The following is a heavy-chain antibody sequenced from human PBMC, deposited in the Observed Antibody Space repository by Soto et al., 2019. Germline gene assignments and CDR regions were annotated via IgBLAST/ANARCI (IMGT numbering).Heavy chain of an antibody. CDR2: IKQDGSEK. CDR1: GFTFSSYY. J-gene: IGHJ4*02. V-gene: IGHV3-7*04. CDR3: ARGRKGACDH. Sequence: GRSLRLSCAASGFTFSSYYINWVRQAPGKGLEWVANIKQDGSEKYYVDSVKGRFTISRDNAKYSMSLEMNSLRAEDTAVYYCARGRKGACDHWGPGNLVTVSS.